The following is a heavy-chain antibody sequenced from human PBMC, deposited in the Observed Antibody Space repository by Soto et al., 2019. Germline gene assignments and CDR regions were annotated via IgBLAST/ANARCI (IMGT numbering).Heavy chain of an antibody. Sequence: PSETLSLTCAVYGGSFSGYYWSWIRQPPGKGLEWIGEINHSGSTNYNPSLKSRVTISVDTSKNQFSLKLSSVTAADTAVYYCARGVTMVRGVIITTRPYNWFDPWGQGTLVTVSS. CDR3: ARGVTMVRGVIITTRPYNWFDP. CDR2: INHSGST. D-gene: IGHD3-10*01. CDR1: GGSFSGYY. V-gene: IGHV4-34*01. J-gene: IGHJ5*02.